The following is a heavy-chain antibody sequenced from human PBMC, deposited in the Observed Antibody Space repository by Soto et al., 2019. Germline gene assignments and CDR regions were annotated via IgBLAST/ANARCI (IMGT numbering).Heavy chain of an antibody. J-gene: IGHJ4*02. D-gene: IGHD6-19*01. CDR1: GVTFSSYA. V-gene: IGHV3-30-3*01. Sequence: GGSLRLSCAASGVTFSSYAMHWVRQAPGKGLEWVAVISYDGSNKYYADSVKGRFTISRDNSKNTLYLQMNSLRAEDTAVYYCARDPGIAVAGLDYWGQGTLVTVSS. CDR3: ARDPGIAVAGLDY. CDR2: ISYDGSNK.